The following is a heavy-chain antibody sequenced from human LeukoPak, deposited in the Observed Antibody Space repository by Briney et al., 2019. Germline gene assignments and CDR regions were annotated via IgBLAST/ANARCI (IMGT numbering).Heavy chain of an antibody. D-gene: IGHD3-22*01. CDR2: ISRSSNYK. CDR1: GFTFSSYS. CDR3: ASSRYDSSGYYGIIGY. V-gene: IGHV3-21*01. J-gene: IGHJ4*02. Sequence: GGSLRLSCAASGFTFSSYSMNWARQAPGKGLEWVSSISRSSNYKYYADSVKGRFTISRDNAKNSLYLQMNSLRAEDTALYYCASSRYDSSGYYGIIGYWGQGTLVTVSS.